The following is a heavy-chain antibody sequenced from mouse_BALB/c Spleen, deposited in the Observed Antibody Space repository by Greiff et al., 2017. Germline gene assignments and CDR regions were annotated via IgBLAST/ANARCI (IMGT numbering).Heavy chain of an antibody. CDR3: ARWGDYYGFPYYFDY. J-gene: IGHJ2*03. V-gene: IGHV5-17*02. D-gene: IGHD1-1*01. CDR2: ISSGSSTI. CDR1: GFTFSSFG. Sequence: EVQLVESGGGLVQPGGSRKLSCAASGFTFSSFGMHWVRQAPEKGLEWVAYISSGSSTIYYADTVKGRFTISRDNPKNTLFLQMTSLRSEDTAMYYCARWGDYYGFPYYFDYWGQGTSLTVSA.